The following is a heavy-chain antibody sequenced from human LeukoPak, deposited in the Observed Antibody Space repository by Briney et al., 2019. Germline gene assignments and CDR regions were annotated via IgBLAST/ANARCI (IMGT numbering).Heavy chain of an antibody. CDR1: GYSFTTYW. V-gene: IGHV5-51*03. J-gene: IGHJ4*02. CDR2: IYPGDSDT. D-gene: IGHD1-26*01. Sequence: PGQSLKISCEGSGYSFTTYWIGWVRQMPGKGLEWMGIIYPGDSDTRYSPSFQGQVTISADKSISTAYLQWSSLKASDTAMYYCARSASGSSSPDGHFDYWGQGTLVTVSS. CDR3: ARSASGSSSPDGHFDY.